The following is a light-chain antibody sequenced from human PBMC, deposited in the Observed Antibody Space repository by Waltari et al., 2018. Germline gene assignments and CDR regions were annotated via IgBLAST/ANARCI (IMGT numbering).Light chain of an antibody. CDR1: NIVRKS. J-gene: IGLJ1*01. Sequence: SYVVTQPPSVSVAPGQTARITCGGDNIVRKSVHWYQQKPGQAPVLVVYDDNDRPAGIPERFSGSNSGNTATLTVSRVEAGDEADYYCQVWDSSSDQYVFGTGSKVTVL. V-gene: IGLV3-21*02. CDR3: QVWDSSSDQYV. CDR2: DDN.